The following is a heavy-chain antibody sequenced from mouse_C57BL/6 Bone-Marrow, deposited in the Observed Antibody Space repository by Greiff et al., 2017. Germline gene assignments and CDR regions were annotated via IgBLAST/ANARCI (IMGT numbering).Heavy chain of an antibody. Sequence: LVESGAELARPGASVKLSCKASGYTFTSYGISWVKQRTGQGLEWIGEIYPRSGNTYYNEKFKGKATLTADKSSSTAYMELRSLTSEDSAVYFCAGGNLGYAMDYWGQGTSGTVSS. CDR3: AGGNLGYAMDY. D-gene: IGHD2-1*01. V-gene: IGHV1-81*01. CDR1: GYTFTSYG. J-gene: IGHJ4*01. CDR2: IYPRSGNT.